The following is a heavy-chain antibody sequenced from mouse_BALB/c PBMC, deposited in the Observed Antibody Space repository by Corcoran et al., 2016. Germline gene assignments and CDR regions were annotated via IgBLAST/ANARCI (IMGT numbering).Heavy chain of an antibody. V-gene: IGHV1-15*01. CDR1: GSTFTDYE. CDR2: IHPGSGGT. Sequence: QVQLQQSGAELVRPVASVKLSCKALGSTFTDYEMHWVKQTPVHGLEWIGAIHPGSGGTAYNQKFKGKATLTADKSSSTAYMELSSLTSEDSAVYYCRGPLLRLRGYAMDYWGQGTSVTVSS. J-gene: IGHJ4*01. D-gene: IGHD1-2*01. CDR3: RGPLLRLRGYAMDY.